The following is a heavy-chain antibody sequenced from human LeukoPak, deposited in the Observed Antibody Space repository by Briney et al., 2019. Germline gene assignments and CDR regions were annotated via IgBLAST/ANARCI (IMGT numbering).Heavy chain of an antibody. Sequence: SVKVSCKASGGTFSSYAISWVRQAPGQGLEWMGRIIPILGIANYAQKFQGRVTITADKSTSTAYMELSSLRSEDTAVYYCARNNKGDRWFDPWGQGTLVTVSS. CDR2: IIPILGIA. D-gene: IGHD3-16*01. V-gene: IGHV1-69*04. CDR3: ARNNKGDRWFDP. CDR1: GGTFSSYA. J-gene: IGHJ5*02.